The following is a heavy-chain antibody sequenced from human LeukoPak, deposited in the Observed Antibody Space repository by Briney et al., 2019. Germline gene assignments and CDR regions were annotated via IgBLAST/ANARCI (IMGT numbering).Heavy chain of an antibody. CDR1: GFTFSDHG. J-gene: IGHJ3*02. CDR3: AKEYDSSGYYSAAFDM. D-gene: IGHD3-22*01. V-gene: IGHV3-30*18. CDR2: MSYDGSKK. Sequence: GSLRLSCGASGFTFSDHGMHWVRQAPGKGLEWVAVMSYDGSKKYYADSVKGRFTISRDNSKNTLYLQMNSLRVEDTAVYHCAKEYDSSGYYSAAFDMWGQGTMVTVSS.